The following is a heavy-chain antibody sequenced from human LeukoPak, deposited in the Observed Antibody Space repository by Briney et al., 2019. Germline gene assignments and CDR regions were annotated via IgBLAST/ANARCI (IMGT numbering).Heavy chain of an antibody. CDR1: GGSISSYY. CDR2: IYYSGST. J-gene: IGHJ4*02. D-gene: IGHD3-10*01. V-gene: IGHV4-59*01. Sequence: SETLSLTCTVSGGSISSYYWSWIRQPPGKGLEWIGYIYYSGSTNCNPSLKSRVTISVDTSKNQFSLKLSSVTAADTAVYYCARGAPYYAPFDYWGQGTLVTVSS. CDR3: ARGAPYYAPFDY.